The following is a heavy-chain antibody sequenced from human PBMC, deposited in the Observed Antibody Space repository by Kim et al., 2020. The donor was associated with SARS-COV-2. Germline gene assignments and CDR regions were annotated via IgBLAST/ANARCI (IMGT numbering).Heavy chain of an antibody. Sequence: GGSLRLSCAASGFTFSDYYMSWIRQAPGKGLEWVSYISGTSLSTFYADSENRRFTISSDNAKNSVYLKMNGLRAEATPEYYCAREDYYGLGNSYFDYWG. CDR1: GFTFSDYY. J-gene: IGHJ4*01. D-gene: IGHD3-10*01. V-gene: IGHV3-11*06. CDR3: AREDYYGLGNSYFDY. CDR2: ISGTSLST.